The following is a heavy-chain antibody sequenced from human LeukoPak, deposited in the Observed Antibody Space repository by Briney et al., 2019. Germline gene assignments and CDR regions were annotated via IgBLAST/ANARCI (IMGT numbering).Heavy chain of an antibody. J-gene: IGHJ4*02. CDR3: AHRTLYYSTALGTSDF. V-gene: IGHV2-5*01. CDR2: IYWNDDK. D-gene: IGHD3-10*01. Sequence: ESCPTLANPTQTLTLTCTFSGFSLSATGVGVAWIRQPPGKALEWLSLIYWNDDKRYSPSLQSRRPITKDTSKNQVVLTMTNMDPVDTATYYCAHRTLYYSTALGTSDFWGQGIFVPVSS. CDR1: GFSLSATGVG.